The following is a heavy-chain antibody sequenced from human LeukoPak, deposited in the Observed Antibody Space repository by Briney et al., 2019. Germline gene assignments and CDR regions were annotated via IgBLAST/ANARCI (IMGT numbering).Heavy chain of an antibody. D-gene: IGHD3-16*01. CDR3: ARFRRVGAGDY. J-gene: IGHJ4*02. Sequence: SQTLSLTCSVSGDSITSGGYYWSWIRQPAGKGLEWIGRVYLSGYTSDNPSLKSRVTISADTSKNQFSLKLSSVTAADTAVYYCARFRRVGAGDYWGQGTLVTVSS. CDR1: GDSITSGGYY. V-gene: IGHV4-61*02. CDR2: VYLSGYT.